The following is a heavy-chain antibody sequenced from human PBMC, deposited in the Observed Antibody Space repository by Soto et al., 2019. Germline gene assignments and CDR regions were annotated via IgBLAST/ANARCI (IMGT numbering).Heavy chain of an antibody. D-gene: IGHD3-10*01. CDR1: GFTFSDYY. CDR3: ARDERLLWFGELLAFDY. CDR2: ISSSGSTI. J-gene: IGHJ4*02. V-gene: IGHV3-11*01. Sequence: PGGSLRLSCAASGFTFSDYYMSWIRQAPGKGLEWVSYISSSGSTIYYADSVKGRFTISRDNAKNSLYLQMNSLRAEDTAVYYCARDERLLWFGELLAFDYWGQGTLVTVSS.